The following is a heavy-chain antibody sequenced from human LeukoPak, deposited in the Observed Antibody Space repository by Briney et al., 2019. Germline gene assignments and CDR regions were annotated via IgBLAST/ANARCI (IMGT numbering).Heavy chain of an antibody. D-gene: IGHD3-9*01. CDR2: ISAYNGNT. V-gene: IGHV1-18*01. J-gene: IGHJ4*02. CDR3: ASTGMMDDILTALTFDY. CDR1: GYTFTSYG. Sequence: ASVKVSCKASGYTFTSYGISWVRQAPGQGLEWMGWISAYNGNTNYAQKLQGRVTMTTDTSTSTAYMELRSLRSDDTAVYYCASTGMMDDILTALTFDYWGQGTLVTVSS.